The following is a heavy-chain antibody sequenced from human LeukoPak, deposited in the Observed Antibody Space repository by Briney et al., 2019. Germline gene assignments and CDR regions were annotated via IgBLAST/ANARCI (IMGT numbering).Heavy chain of an antibody. D-gene: IGHD6-13*01. J-gene: IGHJ6*02. CDR1: GFTFSSYG. V-gene: IGHV3-33*01. CDR3: ARDSRGRYSSSWYEPNYYYGMDV. CDR2: IWYDGSNK. Sequence: GGSLRLSCAASGFTFSSYGMHWVRQGPGKGLEWVAVIWYDGSNKYYADSVKGRFTISRDNSKNTLYLQMNSLRAEDTAVYYCARDSRGRYSSSWYEPNYYYGMDVWGQGTTVTVSS.